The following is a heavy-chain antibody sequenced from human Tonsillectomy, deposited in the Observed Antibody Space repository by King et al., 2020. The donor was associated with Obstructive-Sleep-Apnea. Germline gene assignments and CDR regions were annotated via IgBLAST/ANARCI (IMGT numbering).Heavy chain of an antibody. CDR1: GGTFSTDA. CDR2: SIPIFGTA. D-gene: IGHD5-24*01. J-gene: IGHJ4*02. V-gene: IGHV1-69*01. Sequence: GQLVQSGAEVKKPGSSVKVSCKPSGGTFSTDAISWVRKAPGQGLEWMGGSIPIFGTANYAQKFQGRVTITADESTSTAYMELGSLRSEDTAVYYCARGRWPRANTWTDYWGQGTLVTVSS. CDR3: ARGRWPRANTWTDY.